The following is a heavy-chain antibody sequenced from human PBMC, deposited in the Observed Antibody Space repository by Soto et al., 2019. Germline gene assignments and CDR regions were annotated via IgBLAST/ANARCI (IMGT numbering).Heavy chain of an antibody. Sequence: WSLRLSCAASGFTLSNYWMTWVRQAPGKGLEWVANINKDGSQKNYVDSVKGRFTIARDNGQNSLSLQINSLRVEDTAVYYCVRELGLAYWGQGALVTVSS. CDR1: GFTLSNYW. D-gene: IGHD7-27*01. CDR2: INKDGSQK. J-gene: IGHJ4*02. CDR3: VRELGLAY. V-gene: IGHV3-7*03.